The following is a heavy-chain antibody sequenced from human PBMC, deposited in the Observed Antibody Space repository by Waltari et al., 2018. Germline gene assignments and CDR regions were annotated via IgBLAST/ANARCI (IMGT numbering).Heavy chain of an antibody. CDR3: AKSFTMIVVVITLFDY. J-gene: IGHJ4*02. Sequence: EVQLLESGGGLVQPGGSLRLSCAASGFTFSSYAMSWVRQAPGKGLEWVSAISGSGGSTYYADSVKGRFTISRDNSKNTLYLQMNSLRAEDTAVYYCAKSFTMIVVVITLFDYWGQGTLVTVSS. CDR1: GFTFSSYA. V-gene: IGHV3-23*01. CDR2: ISGSGGST. D-gene: IGHD3-22*01.